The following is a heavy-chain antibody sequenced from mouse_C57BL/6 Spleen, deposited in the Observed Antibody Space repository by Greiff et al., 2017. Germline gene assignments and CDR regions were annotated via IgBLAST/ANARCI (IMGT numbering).Heavy chain of an antibody. CDR1: GFTFSSYA. D-gene: IGHD2-1*01. Sequence: DVKLVESGGGLVKPGGSLKLSCAASGFTFSSYAMSWVRQTPEKRLEWVATISDGGSYTYYPENVKGRFPISRDNAKNNLYLQMSHLKSEDTAMYYCAGNYEAAYWGQGSLVTVTA. CDR2: ISDGGSYT. CDR3: AGNYEAAY. V-gene: IGHV5-4*03. J-gene: IGHJ3*01.